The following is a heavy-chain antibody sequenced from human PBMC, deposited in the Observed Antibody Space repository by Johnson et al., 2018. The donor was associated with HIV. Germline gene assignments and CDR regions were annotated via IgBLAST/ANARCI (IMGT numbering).Heavy chain of an antibody. CDR3: ARDAEEYCGGDCYL. J-gene: IGHJ3*01. CDR1: GFTVSSNY. D-gene: IGHD2-21*02. CDR2: IGTAGDT. Sequence: VQLVESGGGLVQPGGSLRVSCAASGFTVSSNYMSWVRQAPGKGLEWVSAIGTAGDTYYAGSVKGRFTIPRENAKNSLYLQMNSLRAGDTAVYYCARDAEEYCGGDCYLWGQGTMVTVSS. V-gene: IGHV3-13*01.